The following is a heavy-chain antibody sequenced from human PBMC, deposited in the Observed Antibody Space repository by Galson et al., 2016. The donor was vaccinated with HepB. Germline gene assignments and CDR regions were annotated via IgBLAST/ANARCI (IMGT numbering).Heavy chain of an antibody. J-gene: IGHJ6*03. V-gene: IGHV4-34*01. CDR3: ARGDNPDYGDYASAYYYMDV. CDR2: INHSGST. CDR1: GGSFSGYY. Sequence: TLSLTCAVYGGSFSGYYWSWIRQPPGKGLEWIGEINHSGSTNYNPSLKSRVTIPVDTSKNQFSLKLSSVTAADTAVYYCARGDNPDYGDYASAYYYMDVWGKGTTVTVSS. D-gene: IGHD4-17*01.